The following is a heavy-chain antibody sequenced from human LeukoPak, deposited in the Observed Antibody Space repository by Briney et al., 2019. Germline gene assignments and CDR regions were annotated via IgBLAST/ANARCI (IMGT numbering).Heavy chain of an antibody. CDR1: GGSISSGGYY. CDR2: IYYSGST. CDR3: ASLFSSGSYRWDFDY. J-gene: IGHJ4*02. V-gene: IGHV4-31*03. D-gene: IGHD1-26*01. Sequence: PSETLSLTCTVSGGSISSGGYYWSWIRQHPGKGLEWIGYIYYSGSTYYNPSLKSRVTISVDTSKNQFSLKLSPVTAADTAVYYCASLFSSGSYRWDFDYWGQGTLVTVSS.